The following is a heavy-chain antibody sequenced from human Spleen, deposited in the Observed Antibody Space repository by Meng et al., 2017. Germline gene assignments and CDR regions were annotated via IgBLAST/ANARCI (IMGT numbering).Heavy chain of an antibody. J-gene: IGHJ4*02. CDR2: ISWNSDNT. D-gene: IGHD6-19*01. V-gene: IGHV3-9*03. CDR1: GFTFDDYA. Sequence: SLKISCAASGFTFDDYAMHWVRQAPGKGLEWVSGISWNSDNTGYADSVKGRFTISRDNAKNSLYLQMNNLRAEDMALYYFAKDSSDWYHSLDFWGQGTLVTVSS. CDR3: AKDSSDWYHSLDF.